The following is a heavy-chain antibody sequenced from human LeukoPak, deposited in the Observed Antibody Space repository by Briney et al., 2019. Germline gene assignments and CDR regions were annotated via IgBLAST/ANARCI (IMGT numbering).Heavy chain of an antibody. Sequence: ASVKVSCKASGGTFSSYAISWVRQAPGQGLEWMGRIIPILGIANYAQKFQGRVTITADKSTSTAYMELSSLRSEDTAVYYCARDGSAYDSSGYSGYWGQGTLVTVSS. J-gene: IGHJ4*02. V-gene: IGHV1-69*04. D-gene: IGHD3-22*01. CDR2: IIPILGIA. CDR1: GGTFSSYA. CDR3: ARDGSAYDSSGYSGY.